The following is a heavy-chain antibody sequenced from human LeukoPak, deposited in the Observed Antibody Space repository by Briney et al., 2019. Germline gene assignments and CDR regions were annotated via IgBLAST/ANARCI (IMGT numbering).Heavy chain of an antibody. CDR1: RFTFKNYG. J-gene: IGHJ4*02. CDR2: IWYDGSNK. CDR3: AREAGCTNGVCYTPLDY. D-gene: IGHD2-8*01. Sequence: PGGSLRLSCAASRFTFKNYGMHWVRQAPGKGLEWVAVIWYDGSNKYYADSVKGRFTISRDNSKNTLYLQMNSLRAEDTAVYYCAREAGCTNGVCYTPLDYWGQGTLVTVSS. V-gene: IGHV3-33*01.